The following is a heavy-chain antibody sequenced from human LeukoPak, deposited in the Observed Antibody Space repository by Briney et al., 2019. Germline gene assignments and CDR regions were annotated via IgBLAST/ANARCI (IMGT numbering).Heavy chain of an antibody. Sequence: GASVKVSCKASGYTFTSYYMHWVRQAPGQGLEWMGIINPSGGSASYAQKFQGRVTMTRDTSTSTVYMELSSLRSEDTAVYYCARLGGYSYGHTYYFDYWGRGTLVTVSS. CDR3: ARLGGYSYGHTYYFDY. D-gene: IGHD5-18*01. J-gene: IGHJ4*02. CDR1: GYTFTSYY. CDR2: INPSGGSA. V-gene: IGHV1-46*01.